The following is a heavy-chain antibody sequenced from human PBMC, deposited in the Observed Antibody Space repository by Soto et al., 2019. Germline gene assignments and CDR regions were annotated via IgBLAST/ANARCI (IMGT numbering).Heavy chain of an antibody. Sequence: QVQLQESGPGLVKPSETLSLTCTVSGGSISSYYWSWIRQPPGKGLEWIGYIFYSGSTNYNPSLKSRVTISVGTSKNQFSLKRSSVTAADTAVYYWARRYGRAFDIWGQGTMVTVSS. J-gene: IGHJ3*02. CDR3: ARRYGRAFDI. CDR1: GGSISSYY. CDR2: IFYSGST. D-gene: IGHD4-17*01. V-gene: IGHV4-59*08.